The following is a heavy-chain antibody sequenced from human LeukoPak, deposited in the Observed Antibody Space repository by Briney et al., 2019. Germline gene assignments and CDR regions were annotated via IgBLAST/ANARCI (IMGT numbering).Heavy chain of an antibody. J-gene: IGHJ4*02. Sequence: PSETLSLTCTVSGGSISSGDYYWSWIRQPLGKGLEWIGYIYYSGSTYYNPSLKSRVTISVDTSKNQFSLKLSSVTAADTAAYYCARESRFLEWSADYWGQGTLVTVSS. CDR1: GGSISSGDYY. CDR2: IYYSGST. D-gene: IGHD3-3*01. CDR3: ARESRFLEWSADY. V-gene: IGHV4-30-4*08.